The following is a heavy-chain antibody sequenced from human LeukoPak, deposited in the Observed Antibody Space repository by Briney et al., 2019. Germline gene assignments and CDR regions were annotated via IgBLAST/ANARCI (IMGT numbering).Heavy chain of an antibody. J-gene: IGHJ4*02. D-gene: IGHD6-6*01. CDR2: IYYSGST. Sequence: PSETLSLTCTVSSGSISTFYWNWIRQPPGKGLEWIGYIYYSGSTNYNPSLRSRVTILVDMSKNQFSLKLTSVTAADTAVYYCARGRFGSSPSFDYWGQGNLVTVSS. CDR1: SGSISTFY. CDR3: ARGRFGSSPSFDY. V-gene: IGHV4-59*01.